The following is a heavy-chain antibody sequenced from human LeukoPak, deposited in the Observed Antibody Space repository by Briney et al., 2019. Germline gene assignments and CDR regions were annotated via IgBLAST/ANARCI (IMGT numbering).Heavy chain of an antibody. CDR2: ISSYNGNR. Sequence: GASEKVSCKASGYTFTGYYMHWVRQAPGQGLEWMGWISSYNGNRNYAQNVQGRVTMTTDTSMTTAYMELRTLSSDDTAVYYCARVRERQLGGYYFDYWGQGTLVTVSS. J-gene: IGHJ4*02. D-gene: IGHD6-13*01. CDR1: GYTFTGYY. V-gene: IGHV1-18*04. CDR3: ARVRERQLGGYYFDY.